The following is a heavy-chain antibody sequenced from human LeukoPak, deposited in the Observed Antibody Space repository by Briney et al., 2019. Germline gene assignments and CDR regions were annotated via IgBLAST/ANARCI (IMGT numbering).Heavy chain of an antibody. CDR2: IKQDGREK. D-gene: IGHD6-13*01. CDR3: ANHHLAHSSSFSH. V-gene: IGHV3-7*03. Sequence: GGSLRLSCAASGFTFSSYWMSWVRQAPGKGLEWVANIKQDGREKYYVDSVKGRFTISRDNAKNSLYLQMNSLRAEDTAVYYCANHHLAHSSSFSHWGQGTLVTVSS. J-gene: IGHJ4*02. CDR1: GFTFSSYW.